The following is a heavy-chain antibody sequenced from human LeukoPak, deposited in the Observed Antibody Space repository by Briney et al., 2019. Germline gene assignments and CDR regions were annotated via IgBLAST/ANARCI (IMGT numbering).Heavy chain of an antibody. CDR2: IYPGDSET. Sequence: GESLKICCKGSGYNFATDYIGWVRPMPGKRLEWMEIIYPGDSETNYSPSFKGQVTFSVDKSITTAYLQWSSLKASDTAMYYCARQAYASSFDAFDIWGQGTMVTVSS. V-gene: IGHV5-51*01. CDR1: GYNFATDY. J-gene: IGHJ3*02. D-gene: IGHD3-22*01. CDR3: ARQAYASSFDAFDI.